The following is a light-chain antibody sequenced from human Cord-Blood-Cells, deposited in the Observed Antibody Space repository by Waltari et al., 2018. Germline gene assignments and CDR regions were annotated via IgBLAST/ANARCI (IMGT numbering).Light chain of an antibody. Sequence: IVMTQSPLSLPVPPGEPASISCRSSQSLLHSNGYNYLDWYLQKPGQSPQLLIYLGSNRDSGVPDRFSGSGSGTDFTLKISRVEAEDVGVYYCMQALQTPYTFGQGTKLEIK. V-gene: IGKV2-28*01. CDR3: MQALQTPYT. CDR2: LGS. J-gene: IGKJ2*01. CDR1: QSLLHSNGYNY.